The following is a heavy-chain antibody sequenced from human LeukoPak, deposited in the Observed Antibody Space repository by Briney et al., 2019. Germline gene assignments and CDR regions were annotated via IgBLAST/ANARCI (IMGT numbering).Heavy chain of an antibody. V-gene: IGHV4-39*01. Sequence: PSETLSVTCTVSGGAISSSSYYWGWIRQPPGKGLEWIGSIYYSGSTSYNPSLKSRVTISVDTSKNQFSLQLSSVTAADTAVYYCAKTSQHQQLVPFGDWGQGTLVTVSS. CDR1: GGAISSSSYY. J-gene: IGHJ4*02. CDR3: AKTSQHQQLVPFGD. D-gene: IGHD6-13*01. CDR2: IYYSGST.